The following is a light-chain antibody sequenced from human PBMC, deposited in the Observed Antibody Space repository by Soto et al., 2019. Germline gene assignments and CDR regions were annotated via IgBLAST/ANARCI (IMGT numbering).Light chain of an antibody. CDR2: LGS. J-gene: IGKJ1*01. CDR3: MQALQSPPT. V-gene: IGKV2-28*01. Sequence: EIVMTQSPLSLPVTPGEPASISCRSSQSLLHSNGCDSLDWYLQKPGQSPQLLIYLGSNRASGVPTRFSGSGSGTDFTLKISRVEADHVGVYYCMQALQSPPTFGQGTKVEIK. CDR1: QSLLHSNGCDS.